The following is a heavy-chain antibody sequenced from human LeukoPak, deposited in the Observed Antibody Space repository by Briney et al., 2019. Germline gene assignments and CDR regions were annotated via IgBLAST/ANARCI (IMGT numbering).Heavy chain of an antibody. V-gene: IGHV4-38-2*02. CDR1: GYSIISDYF. CDR3: ARVVASTSIDS. D-gene: IGHD2-15*01. CDR2: IFHSGDV. J-gene: IGHJ4*02. Sequence: SETLSLTCIVSGYSIISDYFWGWVRQPPGKGPEWIGSIFHSGDVYYNPSLKSRVTLSVDPSKNRFSLKLTSVTAADTAIYYCARVVASTSIDSWGQGTLVTVSS.